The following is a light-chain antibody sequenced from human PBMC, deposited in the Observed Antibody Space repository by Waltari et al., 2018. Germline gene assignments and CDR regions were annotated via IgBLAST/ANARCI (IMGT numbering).Light chain of an antibody. CDR3: QQRSA. V-gene: IGKV3-11*01. J-gene: IGKJ4*01. Sequence: EIVLTQSPVTLSLSPGERATLSCRASQSVSNYLASYQHKHGQAPTLLIYYASNRATGIPARLSGSRSRTDFTITIISLDPEDFAVYYCQQRSAFGGGTKVE. CDR2: YAS. CDR1: QSVSNY.